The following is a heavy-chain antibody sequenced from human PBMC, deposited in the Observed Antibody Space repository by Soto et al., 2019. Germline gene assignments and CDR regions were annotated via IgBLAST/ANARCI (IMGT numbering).Heavy chain of an antibody. D-gene: IGHD2-8*02. CDR1: GVSITSTTHY. V-gene: IGHV4-39*01. Sequence: QLHLQESGPRLLKPSETLSLTCTVSGVSITSTTHYWAWIRQPPGKRLEWIGSIYYTGTTYSAASFTSRLTMSVDTSKNQFSLNVNSVTAADTALYSCARLSYCFTDGCIFDSWGQGILVTVSS. CDR2: IYYTGTT. J-gene: IGHJ4*02. CDR3: ARLSYCFTDGCIFDS.